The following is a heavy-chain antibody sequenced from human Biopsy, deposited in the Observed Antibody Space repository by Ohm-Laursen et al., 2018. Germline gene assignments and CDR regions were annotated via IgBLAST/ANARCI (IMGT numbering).Heavy chain of an antibody. CDR2: INHSGST. Sequence: SDTLSITCSVYGGSFSGYYWSWIRQPPGKGLEWIGEINHSGSTNYNPSLKSRVTISVDTSKNQFSRKLSSVTAADTAVYYCARGRLRAVARFDYWGQGTLVTVSS. CDR3: ARGRLRAVARFDY. D-gene: IGHD6-19*01. V-gene: IGHV4-34*01. J-gene: IGHJ4*02. CDR1: GGSFSGYY.